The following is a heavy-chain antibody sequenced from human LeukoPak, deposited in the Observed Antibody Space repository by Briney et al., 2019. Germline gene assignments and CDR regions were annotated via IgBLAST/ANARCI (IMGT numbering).Heavy chain of an antibody. Sequence: ASVSVSCRASGYTFIAYYMHWVRQAPGQGLEWMGWINPKSGGTKYAQTFQGRVTMTRDTSISTAYMELTRLTSDDSATYCCARGALYYYDSSGFGNWFDSWGQGTLVTVSS. D-gene: IGHD3-22*01. CDR2: INPKSGGT. CDR1: GYTFIAYY. V-gene: IGHV1-2*02. J-gene: IGHJ5*01. CDR3: ARGALYYYDSSGFGNWFDS.